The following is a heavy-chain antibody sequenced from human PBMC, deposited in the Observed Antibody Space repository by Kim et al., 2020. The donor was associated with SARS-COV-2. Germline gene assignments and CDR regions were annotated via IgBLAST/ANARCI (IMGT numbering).Heavy chain of an antibody. V-gene: IGHV3-23*01. CDR3: AKDNDIVVVPAAQYFQH. D-gene: IGHD2-2*01. J-gene: IGHJ1*01. Sequence: VRGRCTNSRDKSKNTLYLQMNSLRAEDTAVYYCAKDNDIVVVPAAQYFQHWGQGTLVTVSS.